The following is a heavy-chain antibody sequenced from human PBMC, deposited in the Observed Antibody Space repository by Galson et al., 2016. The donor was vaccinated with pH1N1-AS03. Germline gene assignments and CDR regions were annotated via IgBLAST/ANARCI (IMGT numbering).Heavy chain of an antibody. J-gene: IGHJ1*01. D-gene: IGHD6-25*01. CDR2: SSVDGINK. Sequence: SLRLSCAASGFSFSEYDMHWARQAPGKGLEWVALSSVDGINKYYGDSVKGRFTVSRDNSKNTLYLQMNRLRAEDTAVYYCGNGWSSSGDGHLGQGTLVTVSS. CDR1: GFSFSEYD. V-gene: IGHV3-30*18. CDR3: GNGWSSSGDGH.